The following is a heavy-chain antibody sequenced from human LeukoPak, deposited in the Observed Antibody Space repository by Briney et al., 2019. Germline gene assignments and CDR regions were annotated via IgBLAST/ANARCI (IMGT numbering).Heavy chain of an antibody. Sequence: NSGGSLRLSCAASGFTFGSYSMNWVRQAPGKGLEWIGNIYYSGSTYYNPSLKSRVTISVDTSKNQFSLKLSSVTAADTAVYYCARLIGSGSYRNFDYWGQGTLVTVSS. CDR3: ARLIGSGSYRNFDY. V-gene: IGHV4-39*01. CDR2: IYYSGST. J-gene: IGHJ4*02. CDR1: GFTFGSYSMN. D-gene: IGHD1-26*01.